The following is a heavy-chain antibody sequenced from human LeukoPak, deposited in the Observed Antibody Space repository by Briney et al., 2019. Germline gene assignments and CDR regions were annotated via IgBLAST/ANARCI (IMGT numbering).Heavy chain of an antibody. D-gene: IGHD6-6*01. CDR1: GFTFSSYE. J-gene: IGHJ4*02. CDR2: ISSSGSTI. Sequence: PGGSLRLSCAASGFTFSSYEMNWVRQAPGRGLEWVSYISSSGSTIHYADSVKGRFTISRDNAKNSLYLQMNSLRAEDTAVYYCARRPYSSSSYWGQGTLVTVSS. V-gene: IGHV3-48*03. CDR3: ARRPYSSSSY.